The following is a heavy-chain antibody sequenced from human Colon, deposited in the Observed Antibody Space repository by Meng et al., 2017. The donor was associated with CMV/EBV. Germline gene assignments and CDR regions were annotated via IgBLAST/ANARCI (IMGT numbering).Heavy chain of an antibody. V-gene: IGHV4-39*07. CDR3: ARGVLNFFDY. D-gene: IGHD3-10*01. CDR2: IYNSGST. CDR1: GGSFTTNPYF. Sequence: QLPFEEPGPRLVKPSETLSLTCSVSGGSFTTNPYFWAWIRQPPVKGLEYIGSIYNSGSTYYNASLKSRVTMSVDTSKNQFSLKLSSVTAADTAKYYCARGVLNFFDYWGQGTLVTVSS. J-gene: IGHJ4*02.